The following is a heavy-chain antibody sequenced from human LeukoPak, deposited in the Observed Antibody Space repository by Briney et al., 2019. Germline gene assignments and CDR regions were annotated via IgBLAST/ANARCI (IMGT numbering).Heavy chain of an antibody. V-gene: IGHV3-74*01. CDR3: AGLNRGVGYCSGGSCYRPDALDI. CDR1: GFTFSSYW. D-gene: IGHD2-15*01. J-gene: IGHJ3*02. CDR2: INSDGSTT. Sequence: PGGALRLSCAASGFTFSSYWMHWVRQAPGKGLVWVSRINSDGSTTNYADSVKGRFTISRDNAKNTLYLQMNSLRAEDTAVYYCAGLNRGVGYCSGGSCYRPDALDIWGQGTMVTVSS.